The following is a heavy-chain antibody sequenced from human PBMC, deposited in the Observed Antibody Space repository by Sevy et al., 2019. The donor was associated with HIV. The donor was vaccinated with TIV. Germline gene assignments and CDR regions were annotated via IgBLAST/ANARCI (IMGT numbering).Heavy chain of an antibody. V-gene: IGHV3-30*04. D-gene: IGHD3-3*01. CDR3: ARPRFLEWLSSAAFDI. CDR2: IAYDGSNK. CDR1: GFVFSSYA. Sequence: GGSLRLSCTASGFVFSSYAMHWVRQAPGKGLEWVAFIAYDGSNKNYADSVKGRFTLSRDNSKNTLYLQMNSLRAEETAVYYCARPRFLEWLSSAAFDIWGQGTMVTVSS. J-gene: IGHJ3*02.